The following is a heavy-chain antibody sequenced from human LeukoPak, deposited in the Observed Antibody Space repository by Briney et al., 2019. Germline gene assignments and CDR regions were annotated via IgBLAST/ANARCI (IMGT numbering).Heavy chain of an antibody. J-gene: IGHJ4*02. CDR2: ISGSGGST. V-gene: IGHV3-23*01. CDR1: GFTFSSYA. Sequence: GGSLRLSCAASGFTFSSYAMSWVRQAPGKVLEWVSAISGSGGSTYYADSVKGRFTISRDNSKNTLYLQMNSLRAEDTAVYYCAKDAVGLLTGLNHPYYFDYWGQGTLVTVSS. D-gene: IGHD1-14*01. CDR3: AKDAVGLLTGLNHPYYFDY.